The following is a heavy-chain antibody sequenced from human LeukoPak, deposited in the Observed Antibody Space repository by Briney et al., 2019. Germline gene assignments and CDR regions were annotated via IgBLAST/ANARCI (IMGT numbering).Heavy chain of an antibody. CDR2: INPSGGST. J-gene: IGHJ3*02. Sequence: ASVKVSCKASGYTFTSYYMHWVRQAPGQGLEWIGIINPSGGSTSYAQKFQGRVTMTRDMSTSTVYMELSSLRSEDTAVYYCARDRGEDAFDIWGQGTMVTVSS. V-gene: IGHV1-46*01. CDR1: GYTFTSYY. CDR3: ARDRGEDAFDI. D-gene: IGHD6-25*01.